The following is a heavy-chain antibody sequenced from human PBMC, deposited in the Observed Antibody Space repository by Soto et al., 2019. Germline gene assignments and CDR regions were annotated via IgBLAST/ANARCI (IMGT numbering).Heavy chain of an antibody. D-gene: IGHD6-6*01. CDR2: IYPGDSDT. CDR1: GYGFTSYW. V-gene: IGHV5-51*01. J-gene: IGHJ6*03. CDR3: ARHYSSSKYYYMDV. Sequence: GESLKISCKGSGYGFTSYWISWVRQMPGKGLEWMGRIYPGDSDTNYSPSFQGQVTISADKSISTAYLQWSSLKASDTAMYYCARHYSSSKYYYMDVWGKGTTVTVSS.